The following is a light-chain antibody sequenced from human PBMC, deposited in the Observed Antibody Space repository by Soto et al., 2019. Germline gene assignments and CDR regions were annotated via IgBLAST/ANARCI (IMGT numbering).Light chain of an antibody. Sequence: QSVLTQPPSASGTPGQRVTISCSGSRSNIGKNYVYWYQQLPGTAPKLLIYRNDQWPSGVPDRFSGSKSGTSASLAVSGLRSEDEAVYYCAAWDDSLSGHYVFGTGTKLTVL. CDR1: RSNIGKNY. CDR3: AAWDDSLSGHYV. CDR2: RND. V-gene: IGLV1-47*01. J-gene: IGLJ1*01.